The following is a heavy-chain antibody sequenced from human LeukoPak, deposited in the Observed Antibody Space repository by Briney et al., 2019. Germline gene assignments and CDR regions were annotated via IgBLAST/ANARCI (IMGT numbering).Heavy chain of an antibody. J-gene: IGHJ2*01. CDR3: ARQFYSRYDAIWYFDL. V-gene: IGHV5-51*01. Sequence: GESLKISCKGSGYSFGSYWLGWVRQMPGKGLEWMGIIYPGNSDTRYSPSFQGQVTISADKSSSTAYLQWSSLKASDTAMYYCARQFYSRYDAIWYFDLWGRGTLLTVSS. CDR2: IYPGNSDT. CDR1: GYSFGSYW. D-gene: IGHD5-12*01.